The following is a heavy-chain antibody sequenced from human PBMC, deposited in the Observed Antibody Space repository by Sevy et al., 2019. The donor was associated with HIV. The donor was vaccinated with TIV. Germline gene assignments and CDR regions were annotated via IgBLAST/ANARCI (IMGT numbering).Heavy chain of an antibody. CDR2: ISAYNGNT. J-gene: IGHJ6*02. D-gene: IGHD3-10*01. Sequence: ASVKVSCKASGYTFTSYGISWVRQAPGQGLEWMGWISAYNGNTNYAQKLQGRVTMTTDTSTSTAYMELRSLRSDDTAVYYCARRGPLNNRYYYYYGMDVWGQGTTVTVSS. V-gene: IGHV1-18*01. CDR1: GYTFTSYG. CDR3: ARRGPLNNRYYYYYGMDV.